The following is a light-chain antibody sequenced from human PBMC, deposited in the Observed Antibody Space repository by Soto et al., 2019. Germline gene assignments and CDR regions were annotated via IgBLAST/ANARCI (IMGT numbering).Light chain of an antibody. J-gene: IGKJ3*01. V-gene: IGKV1-39*01. CDR2: AAS. Sequence: DIQMTQSPSSLSASVGDTVIITCRASQSVNSYLNWYQQKPGKAPKLLIYAASNLQSGVPSRFSGSGSETDFTLTISSLQRDDFATYYCQQSSDPPLTFGPGTTVDF. CDR1: QSVNSY. CDR3: QQSSDPPLT.